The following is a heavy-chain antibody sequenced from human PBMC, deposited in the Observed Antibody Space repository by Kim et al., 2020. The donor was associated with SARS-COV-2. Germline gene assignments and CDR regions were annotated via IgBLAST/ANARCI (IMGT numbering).Heavy chain of an antibody. Sequence: SETLSLTCTVSGGSISSSSYYWGSIRQPPGKGLEWIGNIYYSGVTHYNPSLKSRVTISVDTSKNQFSLKVSSVAAADTAAYYCANGYYYDSSGYSDAFDIWGPGTVVTVSS. CDR2: IYYSGVT. CDR3: ANGYYYDSSGYSDAFDI. D-gene: IGHD3-22*01. J-gene: IGHJ3*02. CDR1: GGSISSSSYY. V-gene: IGHV4-39*01.